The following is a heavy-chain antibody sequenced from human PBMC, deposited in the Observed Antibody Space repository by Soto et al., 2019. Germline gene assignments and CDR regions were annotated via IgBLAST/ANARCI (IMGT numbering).Heavy chain of an antibody. CDR3: ASSSYYYDSSGFFDY. V-gene: IGHV4-61*01. CDR2: IYYSGST. D-gene: IGHD3-22*01. J-gene: IGHJ4*02. Sequence: PSETLSLTSTVSGGSVSSGSYYWSWIRQPPGKGLEWIGYIYYSGSTNYNPSLKSRVTISVDTSKNQFSLKLSSVTAADTAVYYCASSSYYYDSSGFFDYWGQGTLVTVSS. CDR1: GGSVSSGSYY.